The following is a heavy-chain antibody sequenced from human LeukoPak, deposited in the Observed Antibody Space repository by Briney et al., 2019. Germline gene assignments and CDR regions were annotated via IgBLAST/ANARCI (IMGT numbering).Heavy chain of an antibody. D-gene: IGHD4/OR15-4a*01. J-gene: IGHJ1*01. CDR1: GLTFSDYS. CDR2: ISRRSRHV. CDR3: VRDLMGSGATTAYLHH. V-gene: IGHV3-21*01. Sequence: NTGGSLRLSCTASGLTFSDYSMNWVRQAPGKGLEWVSSISRRSRHVYYAGSVKGRFTISRDNAKNSLYLQMNSLRAEDMAVYFCVRDLMGSGATTAYLHHWGQGTLVTVSS.